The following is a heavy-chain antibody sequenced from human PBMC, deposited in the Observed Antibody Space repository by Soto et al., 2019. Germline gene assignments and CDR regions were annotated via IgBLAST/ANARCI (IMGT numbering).Heavy chain of an antibody. J-gene: IGHJ6*02. Sequence: LRLSCAASGFTFSASAMNWVRQASGKGLEWIGRIRSKANSHATAYAASVKGRFIISRDDSQNTVFLQMNSLKTEDTAVYYCTRLERRDYYDRTGSSPDQYGMDVWGQGTTVTVSS. CDR2: IRSKANSHAT. D-gene: IGHD3-22*01. CDR1: GFTFSASA. CDR3: TRLERRDYYDRTGSSPDQYGMDV. V-gene: IGHV3-73*01.